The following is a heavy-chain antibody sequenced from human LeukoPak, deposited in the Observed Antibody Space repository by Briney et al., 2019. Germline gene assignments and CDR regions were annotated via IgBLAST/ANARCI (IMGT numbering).Heavy chain of an antibody. CDR3: ARDLSAARGP. Sequence: GGSLRLSCAASGFTFNSYSMNWVRQAPGKGLEWVSSISSSSSYIYYADSVKGRFTISRDNAKNSLYLQMNSLRAEDTAVYYCARDLSAARGPWGQGTLVTLSS. D-gene: IGHD6-6*01. V-gene: IGHV3-21*01. CDR2: ISSSSSYI. J-gene: IGHJ4*02. CDR1: GFTFNSYS.